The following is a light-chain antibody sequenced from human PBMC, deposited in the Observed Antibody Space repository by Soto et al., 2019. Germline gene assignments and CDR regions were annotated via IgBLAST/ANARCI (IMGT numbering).Light chain of an antibody. CDR3: QQYSTYTTRT. J-gene: IGKJ1*01. CDR2: KAS. CDR1: QSISIW. V-gene: IGKV1-5*03. Sequence: DIKMTHSDSTLSASVGDTVTITCRASQSISIWLAWYQQKPGKAPKIIIYKASSLESGVPSRFSGSGSGTEFTLTISSLQPDDFATYDCQQYSTYTTRTFGQGTKVDIK.